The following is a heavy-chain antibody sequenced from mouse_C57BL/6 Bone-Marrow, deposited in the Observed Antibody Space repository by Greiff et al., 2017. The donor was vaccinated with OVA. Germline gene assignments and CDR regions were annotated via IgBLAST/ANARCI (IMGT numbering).Heavy chain of an antibody. V-gene: IGHV1-63*01. CDR2: IYPGGGYT. CDR3: ARSGSTVVAHYFDY. Sequence: VKLLESGAELVRPGTSVKMSCKASGYTFTNYWIGWAKQRPGHGLEWIGDIYPGGGYTNYNEKFKGKATLTADKSSSTAYMQFSSLTSEDSAIYYCARSGSTVVAHYFDYWGQGTTLTVSS. CDR1: GYTFTNYW. J-gene: IGHJ2*01. D-gene: IGHD1-1*01.